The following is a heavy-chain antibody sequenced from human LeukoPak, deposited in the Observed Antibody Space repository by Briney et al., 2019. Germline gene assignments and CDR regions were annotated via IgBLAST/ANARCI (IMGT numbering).Heavy chain of an antibody. CDR1: GYTLTELS. CDR3: ATAVSGTYVHWFDP. D-gene: IGHD1-26*01. J-gene: IGHJ5*02. V-gene: IGHV1-24*01. CDR2: FDPEDGET. Sequence: ASVEVSCKVSGYTLTELSMHWVRQAPGKGLEWMGSFDPEDGETIYAQKFQGRVTMTEDTSTDTAYMELTSLRSEDTAVYYCATAVSGTYVHWFDPWGQGTLVTVSS.